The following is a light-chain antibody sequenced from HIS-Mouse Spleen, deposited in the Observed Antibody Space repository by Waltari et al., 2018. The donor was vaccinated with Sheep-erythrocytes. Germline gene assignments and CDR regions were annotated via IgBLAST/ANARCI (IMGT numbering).Light chain of an antibody. CDR1: SRDVGSYNL. CDR3: CSYAGSSTFDVV. Sequence: QSALTQPASVSGSPGQSITISCTGTSRDVGSYNLASWYQQHPGKAPKLMIYESSKRPSGVSNRFSGSKSGNTASLTISGLQAEDEADYYCCSYAGSSTFDVVFGGGTKLTVL. CDR2: ESS. V-gene: IGLV2-23*03. J-gene: IGLJ2*01.